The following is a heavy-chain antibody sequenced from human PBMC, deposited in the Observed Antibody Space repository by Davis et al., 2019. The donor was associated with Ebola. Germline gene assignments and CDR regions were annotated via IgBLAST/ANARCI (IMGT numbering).Heavy chain of an antibody. D-gene: IGHD3-22*01. CDR2: IRSKAYGGTT. CDR1: GFTFGDYA. V-gene: IGHV3-49*03. J-gene: IGHJ4*02. CDR3: TRDAPLSNYDSSGYYSFDY. Sequence: GESLKISCTASGFTFGDYAMSWFRQAPGKGLEWVGFIRSKAYGGTTEYAASVKGRFTISRDDSKSIAYLQMNSLKTEDTAVYYCTRDAPLSNYDSSGYYSFDYWGQGTLVTVSS.